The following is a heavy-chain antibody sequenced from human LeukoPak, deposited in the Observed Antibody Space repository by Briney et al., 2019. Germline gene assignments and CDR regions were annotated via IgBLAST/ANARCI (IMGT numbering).Heavy chain of an antibody. CDR3: AKADSANVWRAYTDAFDI. D-gene: IGHD3-16*01. J-gene: IGHJ3*02. CDR2: IYTSGST. CDR1: GGSISSGSYY. V-gene: IGHV4-61*02. Sequence: SETLSLTCTVSGGSISSGSYYWSWIRQPAGKGLEWIGRIYTSGSTNYNPSLKSRVTISVDTSKNQFSLKLSSVTAADTAVYYSAKADSANVWRAYTDAFDILVQGTMVTVSS.